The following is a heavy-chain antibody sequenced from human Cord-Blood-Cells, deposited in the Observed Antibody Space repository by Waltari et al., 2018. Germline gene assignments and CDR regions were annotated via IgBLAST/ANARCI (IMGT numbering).Heavy chain of an antibody. J-gene: IGHJ4*02. CDR3: ARDWGFDY. D-gene: IGHD7-27*01. Sequence: EVQLVESGEGRVKHGGSLRLSCAASGCTCSRFSMNWVRQAPGKGLGWVSSISSSSNYIYYADSVKGRFTISRDNAKNSLYLQMNSLRAEDTAVYYCARDWGFDYWGQGTLVTVSS. CDR1: GCTCSRFS. CDR2: ISSSSNYI. V-gene: IGHV3-21*01.